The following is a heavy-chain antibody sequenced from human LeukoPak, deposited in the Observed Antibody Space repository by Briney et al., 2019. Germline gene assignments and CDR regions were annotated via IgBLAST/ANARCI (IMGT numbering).Heavy chain of an antibody. D-gene: IGHD4-17*01. CDR2: ISGSGGST. V-gene: IGHV3-23*01. J-gene: IGHJ3*02. CDR1: GFTFSSYA. Sequence: GGSLRLSCAASGFTFSSYAMSWVRQSPGKGLEWVSAISGSGGSTYYADSVKGRLTISRDNSKNTLYLRMNSLRAEDTAVYYCAKEVDYGDHGAFDIWGQGTMVTVSS. CDR3: AKEVDYGDHGAFDI.